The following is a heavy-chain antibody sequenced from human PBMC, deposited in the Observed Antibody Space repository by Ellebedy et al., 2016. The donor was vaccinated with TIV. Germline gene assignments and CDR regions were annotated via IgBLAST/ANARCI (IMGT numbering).Heavy chain of an antibody. V-gene: IGHV3-23*01. CDR1: EFTFASYA. CDR2: ISKSGGDT. D-gene: IGHD3-9*01. Sequence: PGGSLRLSCAASEFTFASYAMSWVRQAPGKGLEWVSTISKSGGDTYYADSVKGRFTISRDNSKKTLHLQMNSLRAEDTAVYYCAKDREYDILTSYFSLEYWGPGTLVAVSS. CDR3: AKDREYDILTSYFSLEY. J-gene: IGHJ4*02.